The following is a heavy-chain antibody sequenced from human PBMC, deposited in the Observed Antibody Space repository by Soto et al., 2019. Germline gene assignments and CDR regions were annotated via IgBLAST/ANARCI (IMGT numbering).Heavy chain of an antibody. V-gene: IGHV3-15*01. CDR2: IKSKTDGGTT. CDR3: TTEEEDYYDSSGSDY. CDR1: GFTFSNAW. D-gene: IGHD3-22*01. Sequence: EVQLVESGGGLVKPGGSLRLSCAASGFTFSNAWMSWARQAPGKGLEWVGRIKSKTDGGTTDYAAPVKGRFTISRDDSKNTLYLQMNSLKTEDTAVYYCTTEEEDYYDSSGSDYWGQGTLVTVSS. J-gene: IGHJ4*02.